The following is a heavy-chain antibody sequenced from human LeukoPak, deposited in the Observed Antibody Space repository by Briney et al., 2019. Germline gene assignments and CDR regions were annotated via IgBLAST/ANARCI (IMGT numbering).Heavy chain of an antibody. CDR1: GFTVSSNY. V-gene: IGHV3-21*01. CDR2: ISSSSSYI. D-gene: IGHD1-20*01. J-gene: IGHJ4*02. Sequence: GESLRLSCAASGFTVSSNYMNWVRQAPGKGLEWVSSISSSSSYIYYADSVKGRFTISRDNAKNSLYLQMNSLRAEDTAVYYCAREVEDNWIPFDYWGQGTLVTVSS. CDR3: AREVEDNWIPFDY.